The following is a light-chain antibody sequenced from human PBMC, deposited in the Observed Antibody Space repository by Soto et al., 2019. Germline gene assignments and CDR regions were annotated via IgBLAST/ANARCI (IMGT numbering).Light chain of an antibody. Sequence: QSVLTQPPSVSGAPVQRVTISCTGSSSNIGAGYDVHWYQQLPGTAPKLLIYGNSNRPSGVPDRFSGSKSGTSASLAITGLQAEDEADYYCQSYDSSLSALFGVGTKLTVL. CDR1: SSNIGAGYD. CDR3: QSYDSSLSAL. V-gene: IGLV1-40*01. CDR2: GNS. J-gene: IGLJ2*01.